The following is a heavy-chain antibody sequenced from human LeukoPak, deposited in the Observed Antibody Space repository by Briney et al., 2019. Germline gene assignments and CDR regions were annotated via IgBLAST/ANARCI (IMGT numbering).Heavy chain of an antibody. D-gene: IGHD2-15*01. CDR1: GFTFSSYG. CDR2: ISYDGSNK. Sequence: QPGRPLRLSCAASGFTFSSYGMHWVRQAPGKGLEWVAVISYDGSNKYYADSVKGRFTISRDNSKNTLYLQMNSLRAEDTAVYYCAKDTLRYCSGGSCYSDGFDYWGQGTLVTVSS. V-gene: IGHV3-30*18. CDR3: AKDTLRYCSGGSCYSDGFDY. J-gene: IGHJ4*02.